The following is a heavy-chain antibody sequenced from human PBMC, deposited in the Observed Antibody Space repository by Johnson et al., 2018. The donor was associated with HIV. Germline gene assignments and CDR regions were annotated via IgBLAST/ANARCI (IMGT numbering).Heavy chain of an antibody. V-gene: IGHV3-30*02. CDR3: AKTAAADAFDI. J-gene: IGHJ3*02. CDR1: GFTFSSYG. CDR2: IRYDESNK. D-gene: IGHD2-2*01. Sequence: QVQLVESGGGVVQPGGSLRLSCAASGFTFSSYGMHWVRQAPDKGLEWVAFIRYDESNKYYADSVKGRFTISRDNSKNTLYLQMNSLRAEDTAVYYCAKTAAADAFDIWGQGTMVTVSS.